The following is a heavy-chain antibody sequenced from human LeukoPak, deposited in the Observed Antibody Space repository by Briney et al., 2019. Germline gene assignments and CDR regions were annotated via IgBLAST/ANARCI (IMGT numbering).Heavy chain of an antibody. CDR2: IYYSGST. J-gene: IGHJ6*03. V-gene: IGHV4-39*07. CDR3: ASGGQQLWGYYYYYYMDV. Sequence: PSETLSLTCTVSGGSISSSSYYWGWIRQPPGKGLEWIGSIYYSGSTYYNPSLKSRVTISVDTSKNQFSLKLSSVTAADTAVYYCASGGQQLWGYYYYYYMDVWGKGTTVTVSS. D-gene: IGHD5-18*01. CDR1: GGSISSSSYY.